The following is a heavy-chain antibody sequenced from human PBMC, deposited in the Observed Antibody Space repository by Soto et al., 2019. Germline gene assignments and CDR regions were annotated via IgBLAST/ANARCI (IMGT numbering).Heavy chain of an antibody. Sequence: QVQLQQSGPGLVKPSQTLSLTCAISGDSVSTTSASWNWIRQSPARGLEWLGKTYFRSKWYHDYAVSVKSRITISPDTSKNHFSLQLISVTPEDTAVYYCARATYYYDSSAYDAIDIWGQGTMVTVSS. CDR3: ARATYYYDSSAYDAIDI. CDR1: GDSVSTTSAS. V-gene: IGHV6-1*01. CDR2: TYFRSKWYH. D-gene: IGHD3-22*01. J-gene: IGHJ3*02.